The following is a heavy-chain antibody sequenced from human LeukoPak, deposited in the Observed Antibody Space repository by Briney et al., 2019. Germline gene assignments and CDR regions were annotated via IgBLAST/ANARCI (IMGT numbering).Heavy chain of an antibody. CDR1: GFTFSSYA. CDR3: AKDLHVGATLRRNFDY. D-gene: IGHD1-26*01. CDR2: ISGSGGST. Sequence: GGSLRLSCAASGFTFSSYAMSWVRQAPGKGLEWVSAISGSGGSTYYADSVKGRFTISRDNSKNTLYLQMNGLRAEDTAVYYCAKDLHVGATLRRNFDYWGQGTLVTVSS. J-gene: IGHJ4*02. V-gene: IGHV3-23*01.